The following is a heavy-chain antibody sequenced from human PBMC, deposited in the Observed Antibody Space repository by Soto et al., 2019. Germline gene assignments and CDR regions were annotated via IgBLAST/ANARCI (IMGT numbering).Heavy chain of an antibody. CDR3: ARVRASKHSPYYFDY. CDR1: GGSFSGYY. J-gene: IGHJ4*02. CDR2: INHSGST. D-gene: IGHD2-21*01. V-gene: IGHV4-34*01. Sequence: PSETLSLTCAVYGGSFSGYYWSWIRQPPGKGLEWIGEINHSGSTNYNPSLKSRVTISVDTSKNQFSLKLSSVTAADTAVYYCARVRASKHSPYYFDYWGQGTLVTVSS.